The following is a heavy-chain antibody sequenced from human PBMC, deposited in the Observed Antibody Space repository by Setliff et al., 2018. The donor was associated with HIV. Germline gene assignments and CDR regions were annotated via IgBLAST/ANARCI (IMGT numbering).Heavy chain of an antibody. CDR3: ATRAYDSSGYLRSRVSGAAFDI. Sequence: ASVKVSCKVSGYTLTELSMHWVRQAPGKGLEWMGGFDPEEIETVYAQKFQGRVTMSEDTSTDTAYMELTSLRSEDTAVYYCATRAYDSSGYLRSRVSGAAFDIWGQGTMVTVSS. J-gene: IGHJ3*02. V-gene: IGHV1-24*01. D-gene: IGHD3-22*01. CDR1: GYTLTELS. CDR2: FDPEEIET.